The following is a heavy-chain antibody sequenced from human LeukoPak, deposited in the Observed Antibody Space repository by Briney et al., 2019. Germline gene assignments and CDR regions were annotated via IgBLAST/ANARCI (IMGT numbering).Heavy chain of an antibody. CDR3: ARAPEFSSGWLLDY. CDR2: IYHSGST. V-gene: IGHV4-30-2*01. J-gene: IGHJ4*02. Sequence: SETLSLTCAVSGGSISSGGYSWSWIRQPPGKGLEWIGYIYHSGSTYYNPSLKSRVTISVDRSKNQFSLKLSSVTAADTAVYYCARAPEFSSGWLLDYWGQGILVTVSS. CDR1: GGSISSGGYS. D-gene: IGHD3-22*01.